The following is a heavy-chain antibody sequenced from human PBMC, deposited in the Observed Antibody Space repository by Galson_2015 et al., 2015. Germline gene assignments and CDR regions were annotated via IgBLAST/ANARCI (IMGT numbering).Heavy chain of an antibody. CDR3: ARLKYYYDSSGRELDAFDT. D-gene: IGHD3-22*01. Sequence: SETLSLTCTVSGGSISSYYWSWIRQPPGKGLEWIGYIYYSGSTNYNPSLKSRVTISVDTSKNQFSLKLSSVTAADTAVYYCARLKYYYDSSGRELDAFDTWGQGTMVTVSS. J-gene: IGHJ3*02. CDR1: GGSISSYY. CDR2: IYYSGST. V-gene: IGHV4-59*01.